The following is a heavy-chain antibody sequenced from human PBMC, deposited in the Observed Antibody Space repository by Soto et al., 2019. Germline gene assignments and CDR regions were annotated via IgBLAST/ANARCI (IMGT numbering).Heavy chain of an antibody. J-gene: IGHJ2*01. CDR2: ISSSSSYI. CDR3: VRTCRVALPSGYFDL. D-gene: IGHD2-2*01. Sequence: EVQLVESRGGLVKPGGSLRLSCAASGFTFSSYSMNWVRHAPGKGLEWVSSISSSSSYIYYADSVKGRFTISRDNAKNSLYLQMNSLRAEDTAVYYCVRTCRVALPSGYFDLWGRGTLVTVSS. V-gene: IGHV3-21*01. CDR1: GFTFSSYS.